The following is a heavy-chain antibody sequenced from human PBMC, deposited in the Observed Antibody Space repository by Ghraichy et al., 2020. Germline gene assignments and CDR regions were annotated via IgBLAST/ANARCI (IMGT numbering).Heavy chain of an antibody. CDR2: ISSSSSYI. V-gene: IGHV3-21*01. Sequence: LSLTCAASGVTLTSYSLNWVRQAPGKGLEWVSSISSSSSYIYYADSVKGRFTISRDNAKNSLYLQMNSLRAEDTAVYYCARDHLAAAGTHDHNYYFGMDVWGQGTTVTVSS. CDR3: ARDHLAAAGTHDHNYYFGMDV. D-gene: IGHD6-13*01. CDR1: GVTLTSYS. J-gene: IGHJ6*02.